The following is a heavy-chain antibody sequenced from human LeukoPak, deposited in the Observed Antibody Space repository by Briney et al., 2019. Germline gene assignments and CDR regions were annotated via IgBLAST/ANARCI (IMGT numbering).Heavy chain of an antibody. CDR3: ARGGGAYYDWGQFDP. D-gene: IGHD3-16*01. Sequence: KPSETLSLTCTVSGGSISSSSYYWGWIRQPPGKGLEWIGTVYYSGSTYYNPSLKSRVTMSVDTSKNQCSLNLRSVTAADTAVYYCARGGGAYYDWGQFDPWGRGTLVTVSS. V-gene: IGHV4-39*07. J-gene: IGHJ5*02. CDR1: GGSISSSSYY. CDR2: VYYSGST.